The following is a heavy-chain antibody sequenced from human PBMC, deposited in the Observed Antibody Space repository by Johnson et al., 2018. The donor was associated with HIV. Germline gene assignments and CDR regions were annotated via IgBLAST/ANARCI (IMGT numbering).Heavy chain of an antibody. Sequence: VQLVESGGGLVKPGGSLRLSCAASGFTFSSYWMSWVRQAPGKGLEWVANIKQDGSEKYYVDSVKGRFTISRDNAKNSLYLQMNSLKAEDTAVYYCAREGPSDAFDIWGQGTMVTVSS. CDR2: IKQDGSEK. V-gene: IGHV3-7*05. CDR1: GFTFSSYW. CDR3: AREGPSDAFDI. J-gene: IGHJ3*02.